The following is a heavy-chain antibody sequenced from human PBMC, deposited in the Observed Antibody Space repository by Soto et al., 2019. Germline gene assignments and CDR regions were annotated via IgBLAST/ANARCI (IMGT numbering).Heavy chain of an antibody. V-gene: IGHV1-18*01. CDR1: GYTFTSYG. CDR2: ISAYNDNT. D-gene: IGHD3-3*01. Sequence: ASVKVSCKASGYTFTSYGISWVRQAPGQGLEWMGWISAYNDNTNYAQKLQGRVTMTTDTSTSTAYMELRSLRSDDTAVYYCARVAPTNYDFWSGYPGNYYYYGMDVWGQGTTVTVSS. J-gene: IGHJ6*02. CDR3: ARVAPTNYDFWSGYPGNYYYYGMDV.